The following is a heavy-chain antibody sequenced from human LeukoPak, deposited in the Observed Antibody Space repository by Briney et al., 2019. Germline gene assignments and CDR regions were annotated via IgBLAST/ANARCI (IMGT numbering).Heavy chain of an antibody. CDR1: GYTFTSYA. J-gene: IGHJ4*02. Sequence: ASVKVSCKASGYTFTSYAMNWVRQAPRQGLEWMGWINTNTGNPTYAQGFTGRFVFSLDTSVSTAYLQISSLKAEDTAVYYCATQFLAAAGSSFDYWGQGTLVTVSS. CDR3: ATQFLAAAGSSFDY. D-gene: IGHD6-13*01. CDR2: INTNTGNP. V-gene: IGHV7-4-1*02.